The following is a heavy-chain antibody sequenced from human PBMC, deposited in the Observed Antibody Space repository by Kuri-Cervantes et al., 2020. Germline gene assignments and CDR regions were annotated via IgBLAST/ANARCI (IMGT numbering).Heavy chain of an antibody. CDR3: ARAHYDILIDQSLDIDY. CDR2: IIPILGTT. CDR1: GYTFTTYG. Sequence: SVKVSCKASGYTFTTYGISWVRQAPGQGLEWMGGIIPILGTTNYAQKFQGRVTISADKSTSTAYMELSSLRSEDTAVYYCARAHYDILIDQSLDIDYWGQGTLVTVSS. J-gene: IGHJ4*02. V-gene: IGHV1-69*10. D-gene: IGHD3-9*01.